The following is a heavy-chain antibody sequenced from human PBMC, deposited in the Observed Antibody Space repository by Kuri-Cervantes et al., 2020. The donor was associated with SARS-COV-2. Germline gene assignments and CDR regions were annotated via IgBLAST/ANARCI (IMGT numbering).Heavy chain of an antibody. CDR2: IYSGGST. CDR1: GFTVSSNY. Sequence: GESLKISCAASGFTVSSNYMSWVRQAPGKGLEWVSVIYSGGSTYYADSVKGRFTISRDNSKNTLYLQMNSLRAEDTAVYYCARDLDGSSGYYYFDYWGQGTLVTVSS. D-gene: IGHD3-22*01. V-gene: IGHV3-66*02. CDR3: ARDLDGSSGYYYFDY. J-gene: IGHJ4*02.